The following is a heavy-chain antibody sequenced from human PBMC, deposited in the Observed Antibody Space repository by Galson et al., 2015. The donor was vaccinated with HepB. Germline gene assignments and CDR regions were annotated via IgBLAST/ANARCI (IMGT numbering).Heavy chain of an antibody. CDR1: EFILSMYW. CDR2: IKEDGSEK. J-gene: IGHJ6*02. D-gene: IGHD3-10*01. Sequence: SLRLSCAASEFILSMYWMNWVRQAPGKGLEWVANIKEDGSEKNYVDSVKGRFAISRDNAKNSLYLQMNSLRAEDPAVYYCARVKRGEWYSFYYNGMDVWGQGTTVTVSS. CDR3: ARVKRGEWYSFYYNGMDV. V-gene: IGHV3-7*05.